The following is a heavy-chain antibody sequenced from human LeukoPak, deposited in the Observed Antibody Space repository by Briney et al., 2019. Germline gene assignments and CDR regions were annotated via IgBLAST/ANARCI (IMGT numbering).Heavy chain of an antibody. CDR2: IYYSGST. V-gene: IGHV4-59*12. CDR3: ARTRSYALQDFDY. CDR1: GGSISSYY. Sequence: SETLSLTCTVSGGSISSYYWSWIRQPPGRGLEWIGYIYYSGSTNYNPSLKSRVTISVDTSKNQFSLKLSSVTAADTAVYYCARTRSYALQDFDYWGQGTLVTVSS. D-gene: IGHD2-2*01. J-gene: IGHJ4*02.